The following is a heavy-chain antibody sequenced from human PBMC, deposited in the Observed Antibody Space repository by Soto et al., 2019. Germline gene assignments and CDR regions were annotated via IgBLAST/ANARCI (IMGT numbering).Heavy chain of an antibody. CDR2: IYYSGST. CDR1: GGSVSSGDYY. D-gene: IGHD5-18*01. J-gene: IGHJ5*02. Sequence: KPSETLSLTCSVSGGSVSSGDYYWSWIRQSPGKGLEWIGHIYYSGSTNYNPSLRSRVTISVDTSKDVFSLKLSSVTAADTAVYYCARIPVDTAMIYWLDPWGQGTLVTVS. V-gene: IGHV4-61*08. CDR3: ARIPVDTAMIYWLDP.